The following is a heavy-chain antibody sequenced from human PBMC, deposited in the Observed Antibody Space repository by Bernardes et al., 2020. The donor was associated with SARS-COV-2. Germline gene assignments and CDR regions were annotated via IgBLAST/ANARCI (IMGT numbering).Heavy chain of an antibody. D-gene: IGHD6-13*01. V-gene: IGHV3-7*02. CDR1: GFTFSRYW. CDR2: INQDGSQR. J-gene: IGHJ4*02. CDR3: AQHPSSSFDN. Sequence: GGSLRLSCAASGFTFSRYWMSWLRQAPGKGLEWVPNINQDGSQRNYVDSVRGRFTISRDNAANSLFLQLNSLRDEDTAIYYCAQHPSSSFDNWGQGTLVTVSS.